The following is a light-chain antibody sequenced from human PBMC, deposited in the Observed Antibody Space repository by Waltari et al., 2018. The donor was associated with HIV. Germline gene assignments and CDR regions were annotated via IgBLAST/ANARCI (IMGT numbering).Light chain of an antibody. V-gene: IGLV2-14*01. Sequence: QSALTQPASVSGPPGQSITISCTGTSSDIGGYNYVSWYQQDPGKAPRLIIYEVTSRHSGISNRFSGSQSGNTASLTISGLQTEDEAEYYCFSYRSSSSFAVFVTGTNVSVL. CDR2: EVT. CDR3: FSYRSSSSFAV. J-gene: IGLJ1*01. CDR1: SSDIGGYNY.